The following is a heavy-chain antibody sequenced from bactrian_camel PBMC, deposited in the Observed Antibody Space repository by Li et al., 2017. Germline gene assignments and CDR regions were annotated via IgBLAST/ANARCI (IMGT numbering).Heavy chain of an antibody. CDR3: AARDLWGVTMGKMPCATLVT. J-gene: IGHJ6*01. V-gene: IGHV3S1*01. CDR1: GLAHDNYC. D-gene: IGHD3*01. Sequence: QLVESGGGPVQAGGSLRLSCAISGLAHDNYCMGWFRQAPGQEREGVAGISSDGRRTTYADSVKGRFTISQNNAKTWLYLQMNDLKPEDTATYYCAARDLWGVTMGKMPCATLVTGAEEPRSPSP. CDR2: ISSDGRRT.